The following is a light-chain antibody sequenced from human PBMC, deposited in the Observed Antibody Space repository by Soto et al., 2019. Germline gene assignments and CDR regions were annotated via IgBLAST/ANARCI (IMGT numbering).Light chain of an antibody. Sequence: QSALTQPPSVSGSPGQSVTISCTGTSSDVGSYNRVSWYQQPPGTAPKLMIYEVSNRPSGVPDRFSGSKSGNTASLTISGLQAEDEADYYCSSYTSSSTYFFGTGT. CDR1: SSDVGSYNR. CDR3: SSYTSSSTYF. V-gene: IGLV2-18*02. CDR2: EVS. J-gene: IGLJ1*01.